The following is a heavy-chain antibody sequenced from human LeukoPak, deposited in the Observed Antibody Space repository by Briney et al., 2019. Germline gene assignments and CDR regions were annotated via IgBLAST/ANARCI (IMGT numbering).Heavy chain of an antibody. CDR2: IKSKTDGGTT. J-gene: IGHJ4*02. CDR3: TTDSSCYSFFDY. CDR1: GFTFSNAW. D-gene: IGHD3-22*01. Sequence: GGSLRLSCAASGFTFSNAWMSWVRQAPGKGLEWVGRIKSKTDGGTTDYAAPVKGRFTISRDDSKNTLYLQMNSLKTEDTAVYYCTTDSSCYSFFDYWGQGTLVTVSS. V-gene: IGHV3-15*01.